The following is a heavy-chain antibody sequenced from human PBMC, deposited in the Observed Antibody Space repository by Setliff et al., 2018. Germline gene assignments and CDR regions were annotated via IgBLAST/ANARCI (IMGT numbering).Heavy chain of an antibody. D-gene: IGHD3-9*01. CDR2: ISSGGSTI. CDR3: ACPDILTGLYDY. V-gene: IGHV3-48*03. J-gene: IGHJ4*02. Sequence: GGSLRLSCAASGFTFSSYEMNWVRQAPGKGLEWVSYISSGGSTIYYADSVKGRFTISRDNAKNSLYLQMNSLRAEDTAVYYCACPDILTGLYDYWGQGTLVTVSS. CDR1: GFTFSSYE.